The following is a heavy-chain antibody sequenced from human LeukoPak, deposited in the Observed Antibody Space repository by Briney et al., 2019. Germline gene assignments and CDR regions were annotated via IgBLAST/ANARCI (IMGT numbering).Heavy chain of an antibody. CDR2: INYSGDTT. V-gene: IGHV3-23*01. D-gene: IGHD3-16*01. J-gene: IGHJ4*02. CDR1: EFTFSDYA. Sequence: PGGSLRLSCAASEFTFSDYAMNWVRQAPGKGLEWISTINYSGDTTYYADSVKGRFTISRDNAKNTLYLQVNSLRVEDTAIYYCARGRGGSVGWYFDYWGQGTLVTVSS. CDR3: ARGRGGSVGWYFDY.